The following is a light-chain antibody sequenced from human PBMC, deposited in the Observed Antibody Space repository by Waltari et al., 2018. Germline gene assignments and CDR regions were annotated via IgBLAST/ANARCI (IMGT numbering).Light chain of an antibody. CDR2: HAS. CDR3: QHYESLPVT. CDR1: QCLRIY. Sequence: EIVLTQSPGTLSLSPGERATLSCRASQCLRIYLAWYQQKPGQAPRLLIYHASTRATGIPDRFSGSGSGTDFSLTISRLEPEDFAVYYCQHYESLPVTFGQGTKVEIK. J-gene: IGKJ1*01. V-gene: IGKV3-20*01.